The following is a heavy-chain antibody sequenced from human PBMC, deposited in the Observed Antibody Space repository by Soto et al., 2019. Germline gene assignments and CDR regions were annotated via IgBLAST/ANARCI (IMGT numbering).Heavy chain of an antibody. CDR3: AKVLYVWGRFFGLNDY. CDR1: GFTLSIYT. CDR2: ISYDGKSI. Sequence: GGSLSLSCAASGFTLSIYTMHWVRQSPGKGLEWVTLISYDGKSIYYADSVKGRFTITRDNSKNTLYLQMNSLRAEDTAVYYCAKVLYVWGRFFGLNDYWGQGTLVTVSS. J-gene: IGHJ4*02. V-gene: IGHV3-30*04. D-gene: IGHD3-16*01.